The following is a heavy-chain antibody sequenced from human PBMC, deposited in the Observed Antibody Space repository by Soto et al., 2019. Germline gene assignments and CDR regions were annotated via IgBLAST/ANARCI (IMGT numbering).Heavy chain of an antibody. CDR3: ARFTVTQDFDY. CDR1: GGSISSGDYY. J-gene: IGHJ4*02. V-gene: IGHV4-30-4*01. Sequence: PSENLSLTCTVSGGSISSGDYYWSWIRQPPGKGLEWIGYIYYSGSTYYNPSLKSRVTISVDTSKYQFSLKLSSVTAADTAVYYCARFTVTQDFDYWGQGTLVTVSS. CDR2: IYYSGST. D-gene: IGHD4-17*01.